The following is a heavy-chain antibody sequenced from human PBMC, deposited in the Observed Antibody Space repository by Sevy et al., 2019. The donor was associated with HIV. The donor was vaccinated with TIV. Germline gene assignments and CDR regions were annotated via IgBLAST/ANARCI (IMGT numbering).Heavy chain of an antibody. V-gene: IGHV3-66*02. Sequence: GGSLRLSCAISGFIVNDKYIIWVRQAPGKGLEWVSVIFSSGSTYYADSAKGRFTISRDNSKNTVYPQMNSVRAEDTAVYYCVSLFLSYRSGWSYFDYWGQGTLVTVSS. CDR2: IFSSGST. CDR1: GFIVNDKY. CDR3: VSLFLSYRSGWSYFDY. D-gene: IGHD6-19*01. J-gene: IGHJ4*02.